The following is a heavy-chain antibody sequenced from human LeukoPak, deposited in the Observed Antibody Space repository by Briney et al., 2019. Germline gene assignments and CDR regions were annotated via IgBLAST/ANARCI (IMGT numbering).Heavy chain of an antibody. Sequence: ASVQVSCKTSGYTFTAYGITWVRQAPGQGLEWMGGIIPIFGTANYAQKFQGRVTITADESTSTAYMELSSLRSEDTAVYYCAREPYYYDSSGYYQSYYFDYWGQGTLVTVSS. V-gene: IGHV1-69*13. CDR2: IIPIFGTA. J-gene: IGHJ4*02. D-gene: IGHD3-22*01. CDR1: GYTFTAYG. CDR3: AREPYYYDSSGYYQSYYFDY.